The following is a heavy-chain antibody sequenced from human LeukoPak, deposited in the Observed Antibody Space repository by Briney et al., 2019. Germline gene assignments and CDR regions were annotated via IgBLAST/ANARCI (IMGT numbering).Heavy chain of an antibody. Sequence: GASVKASCKASGYTFTSYDINWVRQATGQGLEWMGWMNPNSGNTGYAQKFQGRVTITRNTSISTAYMELSSLRSEDTAVYYCARQDSSGYYYWFDPWGQGTLVTVSS. CDR3: ARQDSSGYYYWFDP. CDR1: GYTFTSYD. J-gene: IGHJ5*02. D-gene: IGHD3-22*01. CDR2: MNPNSGNT. V-gene: IGHV1-8*03.